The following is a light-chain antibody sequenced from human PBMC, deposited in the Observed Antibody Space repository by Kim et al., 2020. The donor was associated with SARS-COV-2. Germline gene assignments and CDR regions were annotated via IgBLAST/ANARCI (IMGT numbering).Light chain of an antibody. CDR1: SSDVGAYNY. Sequence: QSVLTQPASVSGSPGQSITISCTGTSSDVGAYNYVSWYQHHPGKAPKLMIYDVSKRPSGVSNRFSGSKSGNTASLTISGLQAEDEADYYCSSYTSSSTYVFGTGTKVTVL. V-gene: IGLV2-14*03. J-gene: IGLJ1*01. CDR2: DVS. CDR3: SSYTSSSTYV.